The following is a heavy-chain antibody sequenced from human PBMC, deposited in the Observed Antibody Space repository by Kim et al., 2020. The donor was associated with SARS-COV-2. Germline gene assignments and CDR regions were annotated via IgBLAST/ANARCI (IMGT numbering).Heavy chain of an antibody. CDR2: IYYSGST. V-gene: IGHV4-39*02. J-gene: IGHJ6*02. D-gene: IGHD2-2*01. Sequence: SETLSLTCTVSGGSISSSSYYWGWIRQPPGKGLEWIGSIYYSGSTYYNPSLKSRVTISVDTSKNQFSLKLSSVTAADTAVYYCARENRSKYCSSTSCYYYYGMDVWGQGTTVTVSS. CDR3: ARENRSKYCSSTSCYYYYGMDV. CDR1: GGSISSSSYY.